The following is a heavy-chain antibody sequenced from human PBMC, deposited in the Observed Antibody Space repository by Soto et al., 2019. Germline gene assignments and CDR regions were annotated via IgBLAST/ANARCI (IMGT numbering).Heavy chain of an antibody. CDR1: GFTFSNYA. J-gene: IGHJ6*02. CDR2: ISSVGTTT. CDR3: ARARDYDFGSGLLFYGMDV. D-gene: IGHD3-3*01. Sequence: EVQLLESGGGLVQPGGSLRLSCADSGFTFSNYAMSWVRQAPGKGLEWVSGISSVGTTTYYADSVKGRFTISRDNFKRTLDLQMSSLRAEDTATYYCARARDYDFGSGLLFYGMDVWGQGTTVTVSS. V-gene: IGHV3-23*01.